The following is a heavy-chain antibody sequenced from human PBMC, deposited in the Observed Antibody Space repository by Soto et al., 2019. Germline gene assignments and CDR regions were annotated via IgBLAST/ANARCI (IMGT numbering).Heavy chain of an antibody. CDR2: IYHSGST. J-gene: IGHJ4*02. CDR3: ARQYSYGYLVY. D-gene: IGHD5-18*01. CDR1: GYSISSGYY. V-gene: IGHV4-38-2*01. Sequence: LSLTCAVSGYSISSGYYWGWIRQPPGKGLEWIGSIYHSGSTYYNPSLKSRVTISVDTSKNQLSLKLSSVTAADTAVYYCARQYSYGYLVYWGQGTLVTVSS.